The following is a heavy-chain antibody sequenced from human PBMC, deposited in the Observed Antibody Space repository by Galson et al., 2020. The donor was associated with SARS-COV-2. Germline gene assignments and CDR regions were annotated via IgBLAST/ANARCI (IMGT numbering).Heavy chain of an antibody. D-gene: IGHD5-12*01. V-gene: IGHV3-7*01. Sequence: GGPLRLSCAASSSTFRTYWMTWFRQAPGKGLEWVANMNQDGSEINYAVSVTGRFTISRDNAKNSLSLQMNRLRAEDTGVYYCARGAGYLTDYWGQGTLVTVSA. CDR2: MNQDGSEI. CDR1: SSTFRTYW. J-gene: IGHJ4*02. CDR3: ARGAGYLTDY.